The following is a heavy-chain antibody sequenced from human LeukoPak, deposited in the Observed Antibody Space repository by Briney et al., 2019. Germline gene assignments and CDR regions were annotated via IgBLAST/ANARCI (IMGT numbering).Heavy chain of an antibody. J-gene: IGHJ4*02. CDR1: GGSISSYY. D-gene: IGHD2-15*01. CDR2: IYTSGST. CDR3: ASSYCSGGSCYSGPVRFDY. Sequence: SETLSLTCTVSGGSISSYYWSWIRQPPGKGLEWIGYIYTSGSTNYNPSLKSRVTISVDTSKNQFSLKLRSVTAADTAVYYCASSYCSGGSCYSGPVRFDYWGQGTLVTVSS. V-gene: IGHV4-4*09.